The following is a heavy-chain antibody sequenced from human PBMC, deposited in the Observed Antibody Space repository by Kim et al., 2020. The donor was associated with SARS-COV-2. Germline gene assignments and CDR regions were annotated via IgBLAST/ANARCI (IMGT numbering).Heavy chain of an antibody. J-gene: IGHJ4*02. CDR1: GYSISRSNW. CDR3: VKMISSGGSYYFDY. V-gene: IGHV4-28*01. D-gene: IGHD3-16*01. Sequence: SETLSLTCAVSGYSISRSNWWGWIRQPPGKELELIGYIYYSGSTYYNPSLKSRLTMSVDTPKNQFSLTLSYVTAVDTAVYYCVKMISSGGSYYFDYRGQG. CDR2: IYYSGST.